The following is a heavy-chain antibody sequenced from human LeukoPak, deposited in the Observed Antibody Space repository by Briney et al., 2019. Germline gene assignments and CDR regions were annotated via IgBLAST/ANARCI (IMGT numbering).Heavy chain of an antibody. CDR2: ISGSGGST. J-gene: IGHJ4*02. D-gene: IGHD4-11*01. Sequence: QPGGSLRPSCAASGFTFSSYAMSWVRQAPGKGLEWVSAISGSGGSTYYADSVKGRFTISRDNSKNTLYLQMNSLRAEDTAVYYCAKDQGYSNYVPGFDYWGQGTLVTVSS. V-gene: IGHV3-23*01. CDR1: GFTFSSYA. CDR3: AKDQGYSNYVPGFDY.